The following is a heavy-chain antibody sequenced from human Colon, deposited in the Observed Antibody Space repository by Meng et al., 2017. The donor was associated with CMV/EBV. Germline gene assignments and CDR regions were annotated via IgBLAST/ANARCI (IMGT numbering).Heavy chain of an antibody. CDR2: FEPEDGET. CDR3: AAKPVRAYYYGMDV. D-gene: IGHD1-14*01. V-gene: IGHV1-24*01. CDR1: GYTLTELS. Sequence: ASVKVSCKVSGYTLTELSIHWVRQAPGKGLEWLGGFEPEDGETFSAQKFQGRLTLTEDTSTDTAFMELSSLKSEDTALYYCAAKPVRAYYYGMDVWGQGTTVTVSS. J-gene: IGHJ6*02.